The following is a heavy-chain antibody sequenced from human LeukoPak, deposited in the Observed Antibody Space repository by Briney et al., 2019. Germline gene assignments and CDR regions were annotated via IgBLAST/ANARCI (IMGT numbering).Heavy chain of an antibody. CDR1: GFTFSSYA. Sequence: GGSLRLSCAASGFTFSSYAMSWVRRAPGKGLEWVSAISGSGFTYYADSVKGRFTISRDNSKNTLYLQMNSLRAEDTAVYYCARSPSLGGFDYWGQGTLVTVSS. CDR3: ARSPSLGGFDY. J-gene: IGHJ4*02. D-gene: IGHD3-16*01. V-gene: IGHV3-23*01. CDR2: ISGSGFT.